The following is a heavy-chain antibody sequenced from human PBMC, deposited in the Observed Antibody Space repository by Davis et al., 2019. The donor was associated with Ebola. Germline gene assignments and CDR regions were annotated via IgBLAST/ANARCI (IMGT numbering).Heavy chain of an antibody. CDR1: GFSASSYS. V-gene: IGHV3-30*02. CDR3: AKDTTNIWFDI. D-gene: IGHD1-26*01. CDR2: IRDDGNDR. Sequence: PGGSLRLSCAFSGFSASSYSMTWVRQTPGKGLEWVAFIRDDGNDRFYADSVKGRFTISRDNSKNTLYLQMHGLRVEDTAIYYCAKDTTNIWFDIWGQGTMVTVSS. J-gene: IGHJ3*02.